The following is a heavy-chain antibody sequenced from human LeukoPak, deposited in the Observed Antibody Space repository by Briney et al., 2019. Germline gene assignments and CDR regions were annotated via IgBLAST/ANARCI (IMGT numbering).Heavy chain of an antibody. CDR1: RFTFSSYG. V-gene: IGHV3-30*18. CDR3: AKDRYISAAVNRGNDY. CDR2: ISYDGSHE. D-gene: IGHD6-13*01. J-gene: IGHJ4*02. Sequence: QPGGSLRLSCAASRFTFSSYGMHWVRQAPGKGLEWVALISYDGSHEYYPASVKGRFTISRDNSKNTLSLQLNSLRPEDTAVYYCAKDRYISAAVNRGNDYWGQGTLVTVSS.